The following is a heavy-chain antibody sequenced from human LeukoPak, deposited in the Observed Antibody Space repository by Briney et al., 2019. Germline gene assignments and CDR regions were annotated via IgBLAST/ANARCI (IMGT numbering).Heavy chain of an antibody. CDR2: IKQDGSEK. V-gene: IGHV3-7*03. Sequence: GGSLRLSCAASGFTFSGYWMSWVRQAPGKGLEWVANIKQDGSEKYYVDSVKGRFTITRDNSKNALYLEMNSLTTEDTAVYYCATAPLYSSSWYFRGYFDDWGQGTLVTVSS. CDR1: GFTFSGYW. J-gene: IGHJ4*02. D-gene: IGHD6-13*01. CDR3: ATAPLYSSSWYFRGYFDD.